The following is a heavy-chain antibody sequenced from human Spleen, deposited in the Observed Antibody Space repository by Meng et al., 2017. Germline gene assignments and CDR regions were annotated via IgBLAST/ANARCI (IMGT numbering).Heavy chain of an antibody. CDR3: AKRGAFWRSSYYFDY. J-gene: IGHJ4*02. Sequence: GGSLRLSCAASGFTFSSYAMTWVRQAPGKGLEWVSAISGSGGSTYYADSVKGRFIISRDNSKNTLYLQMNSLRAEDTAVYYCAKRGAFWRSSYYFDYWGQGTLVTVSS. CDR1: GFTFSSYA. D-gene: IGHD3-3*01. CDR2: ISGSGGST. V-gene: IGHV3-23*01.